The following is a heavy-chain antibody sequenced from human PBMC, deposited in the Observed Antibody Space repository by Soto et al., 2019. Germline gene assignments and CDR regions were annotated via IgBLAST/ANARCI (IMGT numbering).Heavy chain of an antibody. CDR2: VTSRASST. Sequence: GQLLESGAGMAQHGGSLRLSCAASGFTFSSFAMNWVRLPPGRRLEWVAAVTSRASSTHYADSVKGRFTISRDNSKNTLYLQMSILRADDRAVYYCAKGGAVLLDPFDVWGEGTMVTVSS. J-gene: IGHJ3*01. CDR1: GFTFSSFA. CDR3: AKGGAVLLDPFDV. D-gene: IGHD1-26*01. V-gene: IGHV3-23*01.